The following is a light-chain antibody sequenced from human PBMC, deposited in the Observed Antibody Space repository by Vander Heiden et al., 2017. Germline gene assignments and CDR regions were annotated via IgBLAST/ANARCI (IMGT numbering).Light chain of an antibody. J-gene: IGKJ4*01. CDR1: QDISNH. CDR3: QQYDDLLT. CDR2: DAS. Sequence: IQMTQSPSSLSASVGDRVTITCQASQDISNHLNWYQQKPRKAPEVLIYDASNLATGVPSRFSGSGSGTDFTFTISSLQPEDIATYYCQQYDDLLTFGGGTKVXIK. V-gene: IGKV1-33*01.